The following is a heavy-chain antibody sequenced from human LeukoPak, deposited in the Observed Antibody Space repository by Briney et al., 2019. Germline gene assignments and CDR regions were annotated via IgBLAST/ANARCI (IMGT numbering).Heavy chain of an antibody. CDR3: AKDQGDIVVVVAAGFDY. CDR1: GFTFSSYA. D-gene: IGHD2-15*01. Sequence: GGSLRLSCAASGFTFSSYAMSWVRQAPGKGLEWVSATSGSGGSTYYADSVKGRFTISRDNSKNTLYLQMNSLRAEDTAVYYCAKDQGDIVVVVAAGFDYWGQGTLVTVSS. V-gene: IGHV3-23*01. J-gene: IGHJ4*02. CDR2: TSGSGGST.